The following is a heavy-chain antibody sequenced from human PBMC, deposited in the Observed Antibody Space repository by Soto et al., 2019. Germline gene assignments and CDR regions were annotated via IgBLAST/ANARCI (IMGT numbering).Heavy chain of an antibody. CDR2: ISGSGGST. CDR1: GFTFSSYA. D-gene: IGHD5-18*01. CDR3: AKAIRAYSYGWEAFDI. Sequence: EVQVLESGGGLVQPGRSLRLSCAASGFTFSSYAMSWVRQAPGKGLEWVSAISGSGGSTYYADSVKGRFTISRDNSKNTLYLQVNSLTAEDTAVYFCAKAIRAYSYGWEAFDIWGQGTMVTVSS. J-gene: IGHJ3*02. V-gene: IGHV3-23*01.